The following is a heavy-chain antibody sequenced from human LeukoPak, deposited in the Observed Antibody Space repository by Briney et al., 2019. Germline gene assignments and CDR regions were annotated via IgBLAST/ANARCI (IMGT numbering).Heavy chain of an antibody. CDR1: GFTFSSHG. CDR2: ISGGGGST. V-gene: IGHV3-23*01. D-gene: IGHD6-6*01. CDR3: AKGRPGVAAPTDP. Sequence: GGSLRLSCAASGFTFSSHGMSWVRQAPGKGLEWVSGISGGGGSTYYADSVKGRFTISRDNSKNTLYLQMNSLRAEDTAVYYCAKGRPGVAAPTDPWGQGTLVTVSS. J-gene: IGHJ5*02.